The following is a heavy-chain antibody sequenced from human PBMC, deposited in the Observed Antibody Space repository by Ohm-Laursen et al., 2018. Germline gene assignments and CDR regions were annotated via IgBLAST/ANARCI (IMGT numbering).Heavy chain of an antibody. Sequence: TLSLTCTVSGGSISSGYYYWSWIRQHPGKGLEWIGYIYYSGSTSYNPSLKSRVTISVDTSENQFSLKLSSVTAADTAVYYCARDEGSGYRNFGYWGQGTLVTISS. CDR3: ARDEGSGYRNFGY. CDR1: GGSISSGYYY. D-gene: IGHD5-18*01. V-gene: IGHV4-31*03. J-gene: IGHJ4*02. CDR2: IYYSGST.